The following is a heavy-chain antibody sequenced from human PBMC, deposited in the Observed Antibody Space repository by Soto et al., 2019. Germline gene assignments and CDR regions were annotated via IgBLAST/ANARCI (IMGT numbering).Heavy chain of an antibody. CDR1: GFSLSTSGMC. V-gene: IGHV2-70*11. CDR3: ARTPAGLYYYYYMDV. Sequence: FSRSGPTLVKPTQTLTLTCTFSGFSLSTSGMCVSWIRQPPGKALEWLARIDWDDDKYYSTSLKTRLTISKDTSKNQVVLTMTNMDPVDTATYYCARTPAGLYYYYYMDVWGKGTTVTVSS. J-gene: IGHJ6*03. CDR2: IDWDDDK.